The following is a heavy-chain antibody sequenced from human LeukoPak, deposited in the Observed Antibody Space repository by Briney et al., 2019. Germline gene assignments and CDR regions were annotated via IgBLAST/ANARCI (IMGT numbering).Heavy chain of an antibody. J-gene: IGHJ4*02. Sequence: ASVKVSCKASGYTFTSYGISWVRQAPGQGLEWMGGIIPIFGTANYAQKFQGRVTITADESTSTACMELSSLRSEDTAVYYCARSYGEWLRFRYEYYFDYWGQGTLVTVSS. CDR3: ARSYGEWLRFRYEYYFDY. D-gene: IGHD5-12*01. V-gene: IGHV1-69*13. CDR2: IIPIFGTA. CDR1: GYTFTSYG.